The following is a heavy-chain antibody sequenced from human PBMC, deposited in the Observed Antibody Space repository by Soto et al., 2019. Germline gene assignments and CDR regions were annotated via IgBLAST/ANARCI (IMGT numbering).Heavy chain of an antibody. V-gene: IGHV4-59*12. D-gene: IGHD5-12*01. CDR3: ARGRMDTVAYYYYYYMDV. CDR1: GGSISSYY. Sequence: PSEALSLTCTVSGGSISSYYWSWIRQPPGKGLEWIGDIYYSGSTNYNPSLKSRVTISVDTSKNQFSLKLSSVTAADTAVYYCARGRMDTVAYYYYYYMDVWGKGTTVTVSS. J-gene: IGHJ6*03. CDR2: IYYSGST.